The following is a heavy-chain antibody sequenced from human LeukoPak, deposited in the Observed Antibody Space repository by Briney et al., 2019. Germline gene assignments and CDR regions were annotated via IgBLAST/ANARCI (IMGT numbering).Heavy chain of an antibody. J-gene: IGHJ4*02. CDR1: GYTFTGYY. Sequence: ASVKVSCKASGYTFTGYYMHWARQAPGQGLEWMGWINPNSGGTNYAQKFQGRVTMTRDTSISTAYMELSRLRSDDTAVYYCARAGSYKDFYYFDYWGQGTLVTVSS. CDR3: ARAGSYKDFYYFDY. V-gene: IGHV1-2*02. D-gene: IGHD1-26*01. CDR2: INPNSGGT.